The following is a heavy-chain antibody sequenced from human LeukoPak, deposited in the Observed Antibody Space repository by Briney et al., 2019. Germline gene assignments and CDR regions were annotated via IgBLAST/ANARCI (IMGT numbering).Heavy chain of an antibody. CDR3: ARRREYSYGYLNYYYGMDV. D-gene: IGHD5-18*01. V-gene: IGHV4-34*01. CDR2: ITHSGST. CDR1: GGSFSGYY. J-gene: IGHJ6*02. Sequence: PSETLSLTCAASGGSFSGYYWSWIRQPPGKGLEWMGEITHSGSTNYNPSLKSRVTISVDTYKNPFSLKLSSVTAADTAVYYCARRREYSYGYLNYYYGMDVWGQGTTVTVSS.